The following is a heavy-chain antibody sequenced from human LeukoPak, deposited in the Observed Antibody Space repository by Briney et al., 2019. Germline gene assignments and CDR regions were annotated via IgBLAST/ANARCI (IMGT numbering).Heavy chain of an antibody. J-gene: IGHJ6*02. D-gene: IGHD2-15*01. V-gene: IGHV3-33*01. CDR3: ARVDSYCSGEGCCYYYGMDV. CDR1: GFTFNSYG. CDR2: IWYDGSNK. Sequence: PGGSLRLSCVASGFTFNSYGIHWVRQAPGKGLEWAAVIWYDGSNKYYADSVKGRFTISRDNSKNTLYLQMNSLRAEDTAVYYCARVDSYCSGEGCCYYYGMDVWGQGTTVTVSS.